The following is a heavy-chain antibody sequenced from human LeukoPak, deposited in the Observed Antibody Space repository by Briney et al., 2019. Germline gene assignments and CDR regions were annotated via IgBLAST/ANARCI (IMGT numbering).Heavy chain of an antibody. D-gene: IGHD3-22*01. CDR3: AKGGHYYDLTQSWFDP. J-gene: IGHJ5*02. V-gene: IGHV3-43*01. CDR1: GFTFDDYT. CDR2: ISWDGGST. Sequence: GGSLRLSCAASGFTFDDYTMHWVRQAPGKGLEWVSLISWDGGSTYYADSVKGRFTISRDNSKNSLYLQMNSLRTEDTALYYCAKGGHYYDLTQSWFDPWGQGTLVTVSS.